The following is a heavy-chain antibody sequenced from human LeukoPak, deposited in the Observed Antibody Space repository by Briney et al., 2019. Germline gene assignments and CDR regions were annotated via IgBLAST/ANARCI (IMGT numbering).Heavy chain of an antibody. CDR2: IYASGGT. J-gene: IGHJ4*02. Sequence: SETLSLTCTVSGGSISSYYWSWVRQPAGKGLEWIGHIYASGGTNYNPSLKSRVTMSVDTSKNQFSLKLSSVTAADTAVYYCAGVRGITEMAYFDYWGQGTLVTVSS. CDR1: GGSISSYY. V-gene: IGHV4-4*07. CDR3: AGVRGITEMAYFDY. D-gene: IGHD3-10*01.